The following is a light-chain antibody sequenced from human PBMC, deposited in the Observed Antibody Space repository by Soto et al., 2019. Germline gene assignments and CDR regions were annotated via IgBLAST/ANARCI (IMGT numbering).Light chain of an antibody. V-gene: IGKV1-13*02. CDR3: QQFNSDPFS. CDR2: EAS. CDR1: QGISSG. Sequence: AIQLTQSPPSLPASVGDRVIITCRASQGISSGLAWYQQKPGKAPKVVMYEASSMESGVPSRFGGSGSGTDFTLTISSLQPEDLAPYYCQQFNSDPFSFGPGTKVDIK. J-gene: IGKJ3*01.